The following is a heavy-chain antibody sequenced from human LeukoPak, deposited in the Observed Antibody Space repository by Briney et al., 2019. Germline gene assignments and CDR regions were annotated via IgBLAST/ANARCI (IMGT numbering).Heavy chain of an antibody. J-gene: IGHJ4*02. CDR1: GGTFSSYA. Sequence: ASVKVSCKASGGTFSSYAISWVRQAPGQGLEWMGGIIPIFGTANYAQKFQGRVTIIADESTSTAYMELSSLRSEDTAVYYCAREYYYGSGSYSYFDYWGQGTLVTVSS. V-gene: IGHV1-69*13. CDR2: IIPIFGTA. CDR3: AREYYYGSGSYSYFDY. D-gene: IGHD3-10*01.